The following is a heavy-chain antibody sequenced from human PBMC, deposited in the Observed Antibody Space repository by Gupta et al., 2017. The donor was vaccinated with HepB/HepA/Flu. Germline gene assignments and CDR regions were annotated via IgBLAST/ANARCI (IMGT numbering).Heavy chain of an antibody. V-gene: IGHV3-23*01. Sequence: EVQLLESGGGLVQPGGSLRLSCVVSGFTYNNYAMSWVRQAPGKGLEWVSGMSGSGDSAYYTDSVKGRFIISRDNSKNTLLLQMNSLRAEDTAMYYCAKEIGVHGTPFCDSWGQGSRVTVAS. CDR3: AKEIGVHGTPFCDS. D-gene: IGHD1-1*01. J-gene: IGHJ4*02. CDR1: GFTYNNYA. CDR2: MSGSGDSA.